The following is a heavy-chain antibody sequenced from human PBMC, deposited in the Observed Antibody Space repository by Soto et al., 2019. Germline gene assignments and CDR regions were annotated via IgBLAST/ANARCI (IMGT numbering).Heavy chain of an antibody. Sequence: ETLSLTCTVSGGSVSSGSYYWSWIRQPPGKGLEWIGYIYYSGSTNYNPSLKSRVTISVDTSKNQFSLKLSSVTAADTAVYYCARGPYYYGSGSYSNWFDPWGQGTLVTVSS. CDR2: IYYSGST. D-gene: IGHD3-10*01. CDR3: ARGPYYYGSGSYSNWFDP. V-gene: IGHV4-61*01. CDR1: GGSVSSGSYY. J-gene: IGHJ5*02.